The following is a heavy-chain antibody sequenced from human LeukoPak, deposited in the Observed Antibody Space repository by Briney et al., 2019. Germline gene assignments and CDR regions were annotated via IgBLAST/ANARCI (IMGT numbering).Heavy chain of an antibody. CDR1: GLTFRNYA. V-gene: IGHV3-23*01. Sequence: GSLRLSCAASGLTFRNYAMNWVRQAPGKGLEWVSSISGSGGGTFYADSVKGRFTISRDNSKKTVYLQMQSLRAEDTAVYYCAREGWFGEFDNWFDPWGQGTLVTVSS. CDR2: ISGSGGGT. D-gene: IGHD3-10*01. J-gene: IGHJ5*02. CDR3: AREGWFGEFDNWFDP.